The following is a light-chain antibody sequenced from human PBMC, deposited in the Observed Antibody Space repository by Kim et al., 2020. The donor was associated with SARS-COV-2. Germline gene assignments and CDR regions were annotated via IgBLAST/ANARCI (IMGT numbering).Light chain of an antibody. CDR1: RSVSSSN. V-gene: IGKV3-20*01. CDR3: QLYGGSLT. Sequence: EIVLTQSPVTLSLSPGERATLSCRASRSVSSSNVGWYQQRVGQAPRLLLYGTSTRATGIPDRFSGSGSGTDFSLTIARLEPEDFGVYYCQLYGGSLTFGGGTKLEIK. CDR2: GTS. J-gene: IGKJ4*01.